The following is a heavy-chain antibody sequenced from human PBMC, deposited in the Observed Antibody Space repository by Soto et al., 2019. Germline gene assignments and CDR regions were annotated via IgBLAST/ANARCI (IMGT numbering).Heavy chain of an antibody. CDR2: ISFDGSNK. V-gene: IGHV3-30-3*01. J-gene: IGHJ1*01. CDR1: GFTFSSYA. D-gene: IGHD2-15*01. CDR3: ARAMEGTNCSGGSCYSGGGAEYFHH. Sequence: QVQLVESGGGVVQPGRSLRLSCAASGFTFSSYAMHWVRQAPGKGLEWVTIISFDGSNKNYADSVKGRFTISRDNSKNTLYLQMNSLRTEDTAVYYCARAMEGTNCSGGSCYSGGGAEYFHHWGQGTLVTVSS.